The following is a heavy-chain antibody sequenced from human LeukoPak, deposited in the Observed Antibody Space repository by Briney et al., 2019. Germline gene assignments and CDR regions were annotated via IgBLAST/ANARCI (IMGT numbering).Heavy chain of an antibody. Sequence: PGGSLRLSCAASGFTFSSYWMSWVRQAPGRGLEWVANIKQDGSEKYYVDSVKGRFTISRDNSRNAVYLEMTSLRADDTAVYYCGRDSDFWSGALDYWGQGTPVTVSS. CDR2: IKQDGSEK. CDR1: GFTFSSYW. V-gene: IGHV3-7*01. CDR3: GRDSDFWSGALDY. D-gene: IGHD3-3*01. J-gene: IGHJ4*02.